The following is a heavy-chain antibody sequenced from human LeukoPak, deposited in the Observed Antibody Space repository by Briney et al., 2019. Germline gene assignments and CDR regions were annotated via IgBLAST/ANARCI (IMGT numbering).Heavy chain of an antibody. D-gene: IGHD3-22*01. J-gene: IGHJ4*02. V-gene: IGHV1-18*01. CDR1: GYTFTSYG. CDR3: ARVNYDSSGYLEYYFDY. CDR2: ISAHNGNT. Sequence: ASVKVSCKASGYTFTSYGISWVRQAPGQGLEWMGWISAHNGNTNYAQKLQGRVTMTTDTSTSTAYMELSSLRSEDTAVYYCARVNYDSSGYLEYYFDYWGQGTLVTVSS.